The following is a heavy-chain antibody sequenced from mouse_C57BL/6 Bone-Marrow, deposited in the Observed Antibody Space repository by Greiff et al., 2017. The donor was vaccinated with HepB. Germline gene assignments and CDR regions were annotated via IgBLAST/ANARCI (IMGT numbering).Heavy chain of an antibody. V-gene: IGHV1-80*01. CDR3: ASSNSLYYYAMDY. D-gene: IGHD2-5*01. CDR2: IYPGAGDT. J-gene: IGHJ4*01. Sequence: QVQLQQSGAELVKPGASVKISCTASGYAFSSYWMTWVTQRPGKGLEWIGQIYPGAGDTNSHGKFKGKATLTADKSSSTAYMQLSSLTSEDSAVYLCASSNSLYYYAMDYWGQGTSVTVSS. CDR1: GYAFSSYW.